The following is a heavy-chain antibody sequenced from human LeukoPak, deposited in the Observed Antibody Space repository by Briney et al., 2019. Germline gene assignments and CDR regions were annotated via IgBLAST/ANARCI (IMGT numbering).Heavy chain of an antibody. CDR1: GGSISSGGYY. D-gene: IGHD6-19*01. J-gene: IGHJ4*02. CDR2: IYCSGST. V-gene: IGHV4-31*03. Sequence: SQTLSLTCTVSGGSISSGGYYWSWIRQHPGKGLEWIGYIYCSGSTYYNPSLKSRVTISVDTSKNQFSLKLSSVTAADTAVYYCARGLAVAGYGDYWGQGTLVTVSS. CDR3: ARGLAVAGYGDY.